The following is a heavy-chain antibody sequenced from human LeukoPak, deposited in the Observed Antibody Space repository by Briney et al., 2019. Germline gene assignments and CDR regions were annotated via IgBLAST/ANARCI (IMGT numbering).Heavy chain of an antibody. Sequence: SQTLSLTCAISGDSVSSNSAAWSWIRQSPSRGLEWLGRTYYRSKWYHDYAVSVRSRVSVNPDTSKNQFSLQLNSVTPEDTAVYYCTRFLGIGSQRYYFDSWGQGTLVTVSS. CDR3: TRFLGIGSQRYYFDS. V-gene: IGHV6-1*01. CDR2: TYYRSKWYH. J-gene: IGHJ4*02. D-gene: IGHD6-19*01. CDR1: GDSVSSNSAA.